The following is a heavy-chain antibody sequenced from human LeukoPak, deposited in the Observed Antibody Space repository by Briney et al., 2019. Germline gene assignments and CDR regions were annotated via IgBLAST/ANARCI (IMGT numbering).Heavy chain of an antibody. CDR3: VGAVGYQRWFDP. J-gene: IGHJ5*02. CDR1: GGSINSYY. V-gene: IGHV4-59*01. D-gene: IGHD2-2*01. CDR2: IYYHGST. Sequence: SETLSLTCTVSGGSINSYYWSWIRQPPGKGLEWIGYIYYHGSTDYNPSLKSRVTISVDTSKNQFSLKLSSVTAADTAVYYCVGAVGYQRWFDPWSQGILVTVSS.